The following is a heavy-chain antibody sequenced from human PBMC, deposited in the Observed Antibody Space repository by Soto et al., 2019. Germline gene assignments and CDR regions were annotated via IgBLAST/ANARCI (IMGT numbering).Heavy chain of an antibody. J-gene: IGHJ6*02. CDR2: ISGSGVST. CDR1: GFTFKDFA. CDR3: ARDRTFNSYYGMDV. Sequence: EVQLLESGGALVQPGGSLRLSCAASGFTFKDFAMSWVRLAPGRGLEWVSGISGSGVSTYYAASVKGRFTISRDNSKITVYLQMNSLRDEDTAIYYCARDRTFNSYYGMDVWGQGTTVTVSS. V-gene: IGHV3-23*01.